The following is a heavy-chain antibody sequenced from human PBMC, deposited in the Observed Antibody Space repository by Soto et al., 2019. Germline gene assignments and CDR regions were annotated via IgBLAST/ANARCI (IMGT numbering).Heavy chain of an antibody. CDR2: IIPIFGTA. CDR3: ARDRGITIFGVVHGMDV. J-gene: IGHJ6*02. D-gene: IGHD3-3*01. Sequence: PAKICCKSSRGTVNIYAVSGARQAPGQGLEWMGGIIPIFGTANYAQKFQGRVTITADESTSTAYMELSSLRSEDTAVYHCARDRGITIFGVVHGMDVWGQGTTVT. V-gene: IGHV1-69*13. CDR1: RGTVNIYA.